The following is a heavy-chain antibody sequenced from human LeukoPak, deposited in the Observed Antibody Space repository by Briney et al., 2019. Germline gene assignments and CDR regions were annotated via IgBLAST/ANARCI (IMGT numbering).Heavy chain of an antibody. CDR1: GGSISSSRYY. V-gene: IGHV4-39*01. Sequence: RPSETLSFNCTGFGGSISSSRYYWGWIRQPPGKGLEWIGSIYYSGSTYYNPSLKSRVTISVDTSKNQFSLKLSSVTAAVTAVDYCARLSVTYAFDIWGQGTMVTVSS. J-gene: IGHJ3*02. CDR2: IYYSGST. CDR3: ARLSVTYAFDI. D-gene: IGHD4-17*01.